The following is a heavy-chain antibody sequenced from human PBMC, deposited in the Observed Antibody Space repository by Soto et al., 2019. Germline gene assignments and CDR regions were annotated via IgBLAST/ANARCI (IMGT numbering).Heavy chain of an antibody. CDR3: ARGIPYYYYMDV. V-gene: IGHV4-59*08. D-gene: IGHD2-21*01. CDR1: GGSISSYY. J-gene: IGHJ6*03. Sequence: SETLSLTCTVSGGSISSYYWSWIRQPPGKGLEWIGYIYYSGSTNYNPSLKSRVTISVDTSKNQFSLKLSSVTAADTAVYYCARGIPYYYYMDVWGKGTTVTVSS. CDR2: IYYSGST.